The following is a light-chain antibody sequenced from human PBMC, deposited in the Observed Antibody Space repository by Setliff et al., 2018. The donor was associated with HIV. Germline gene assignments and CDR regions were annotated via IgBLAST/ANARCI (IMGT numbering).Light chain of an antibody. J-gene: IGLJ1*01. CDR2: DVS. V-gene: IGLV2-14*01. CDR1: SSDVGGYNY. CDR3: SSYTTSSFLYV. Sequence: QSALTQPASVSGSPGQSITISCTGTSSDVGGYNYVSWYQQHPGKAPKLMIYDVSARPSGVSNRFSGSKSGNAASLTISGLQAEDEAVYYCSSYTTSSFLYVFGTGTKVTV.